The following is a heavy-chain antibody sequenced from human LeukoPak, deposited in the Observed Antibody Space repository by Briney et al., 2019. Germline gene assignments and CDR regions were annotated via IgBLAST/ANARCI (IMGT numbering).Heavy chain of an antibody. CDR2: ISGSGGST. CDR1: GFTFSSYA. J-gene: IGHJ4*02. Sequence: GGSLRLSCAASGFTFSSYAMSRVRQAPGKGLEWVSAISGSGGSTYYADSVKGRFTISRDNSKNTLYLQMNSLRAEDTAVYYCAKVYSSSWYYFDYWGQGTLVTVSS. D-gene: IGHD6-13*01. CDR3: AKVYSSSWYYFDY. V-gene: IGHV3-23*01.